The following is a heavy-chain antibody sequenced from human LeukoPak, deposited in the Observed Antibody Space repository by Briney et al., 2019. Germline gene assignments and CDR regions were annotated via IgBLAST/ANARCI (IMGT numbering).Heavy chain of an antibody. Sequence: PGGSLRLSCAASGFTFSDYYMSWIRQAPGKGLEWVSYISSSGSTIYYADSVKGRFTISRDNAKNSLYLQMNSLRAEGTAVYYCATALFTSDAFDIWGQGTMVTVSS. CDR1: GFTFSDYY. V-gene: IGHV3-11*01. D-gene: IGHD2-21*01. CDR3: ATALFTSDAFDI. J-gene: IGHJ3*02. CDR2: ISSSGSTI.